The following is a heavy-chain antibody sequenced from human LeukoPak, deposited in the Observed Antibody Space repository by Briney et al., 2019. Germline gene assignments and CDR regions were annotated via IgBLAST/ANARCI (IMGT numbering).Heavy chain of an antibody. CDR2: VYYRGAT. J-gene: IGHJ4*02. Sequence: SETLSLTCTVSGDSITSYYWNWIRQPPGKGLEWIGYVYYRGATNYNPSLKTRVTTSIDTSKKQFSLKLSSVTAADTAVYCCAGVFSGRRPFELWGKGTLVTVSS. V-gene: IGHV4-59*01. D-gene: IGHD3-10*01. CDR1: GDSITSYY. CDR3: AGVFSGRRPFEL.